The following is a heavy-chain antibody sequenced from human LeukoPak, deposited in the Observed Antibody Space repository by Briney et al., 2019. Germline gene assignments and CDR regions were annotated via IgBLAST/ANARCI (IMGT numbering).Heavy chain of an antibody. CDR2: MNPNSGNT. CDR1: GYTFTSYD. V-gene: IGHV1-8*01. CDR3: ARGSSSSWSFDP. J-gene: IGHJ5*02. D-gene: IGHD6-13*01. Sequence: GASVKVSCKASGYTFTSYDINWVRQATGQGLEWMGWMNPNSGNTGYAQKFQGRVTMTRNTSISTAYMELSSLRSEDTAVYYCARGSSSSWSFDPWGQGTLVTVSS.